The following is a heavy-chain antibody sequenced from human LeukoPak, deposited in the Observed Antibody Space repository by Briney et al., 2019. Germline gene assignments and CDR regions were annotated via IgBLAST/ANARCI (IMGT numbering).Heavy chain of an antibody. J-gene: IGHJ4*02. CDR2: ISGSNTYI. Sequence: GGSLRLSCTASGFTFSNNSMNWVRQAPGNELEWVATISGSNTYIYYADSVKGRFTISRDNANNLLFLQMDSLRVEDTAVYYCAKSAAGGDYWGQGTLVTVSS. V-gene: IGHV3-21*06. CDR3: AKSAAGGDY. D-gene: IGHD6-19*01. CDR1: GFTFSNNS.